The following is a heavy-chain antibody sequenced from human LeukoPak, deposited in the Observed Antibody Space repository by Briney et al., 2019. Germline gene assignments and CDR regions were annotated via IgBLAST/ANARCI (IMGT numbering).Heavy chain of an antibody. J-gene: IGHJ5*02. CDR3: ARQDDFWSGYGWFDP. CDR1: GGSISSSSYY. D-gene: IGHD3-3*01. V-gene: IGHV4-39*01. CDR2: IYYSGST. Sequence: SETLSLTCTVSGGSISSSSYYWGWIRQPPGKGLEWIGSIYYSGSTYYNPSLKSRVTISVDTSKNQFSLKLSSVTAADTAVYYCARQDDFWSGYGWFDPWGQGTLVTVSS.